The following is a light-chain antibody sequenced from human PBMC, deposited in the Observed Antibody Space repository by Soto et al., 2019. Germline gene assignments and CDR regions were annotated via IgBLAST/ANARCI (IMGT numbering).Light chain of an antibody. Sequence: EVVLTQSPGTLSLSPGERATLSCRASQTVDSTYLAWYQQKPGQAPRLLIYRASSRAAGVPDRFSGSGSGTDFTRTISKLDPEDFAVYYCQQYETSPPLYTFGQGTKLEIK. CDR3: QQYETSPPLYT. CDR2: RAS. V-gene: IGKV3-20*01. J-gene: IGKJ2*01. CDR1: QTVDSTY.